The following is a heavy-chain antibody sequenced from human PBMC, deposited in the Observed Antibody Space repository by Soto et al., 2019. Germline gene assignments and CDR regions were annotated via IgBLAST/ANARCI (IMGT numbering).Heavy chain of an antibody. D-gene: IGHD3-9*01. CDR3: AKVFGDYDILTGYYYYYGMDV. CDR1: GFTFSSYA. CDR2: ISGSGGST. J-gene: IGHJ6*02. V-gene: IGHV3-23*01. Sequence: GGSLRLSCAASGFTFSSYAMSWVRQAPGKGLEWVSAISGSGGSTYYADSVKGRFTISRDNSKNTLYLQMNSLRAEDTAVYYCAKVFGDYDILTGYYYYYGMDVWGQGTTVTVSS.